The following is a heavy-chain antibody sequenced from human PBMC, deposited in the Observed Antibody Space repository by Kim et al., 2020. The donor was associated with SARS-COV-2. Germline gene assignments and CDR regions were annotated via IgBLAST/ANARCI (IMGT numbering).Heavy chain of an antibody. V-gene: IGHV3-23*01. CDR2: LSGSGGST. CDR1: GFTFTIYA. CDR3: VKFRGLLINQYYMDV. Sequence: GGSLRLSCAASGFTFTIYAMTWVRQAPGKGLEWVSGLSGSGGSTWYADSVKGRFSISRDNSKNTVYLQMNGLRADETAIYYWVKFRGLLINQYYMDVWG. J-gene: IGHJ6*03. D-gene: IGHD4-17*01.